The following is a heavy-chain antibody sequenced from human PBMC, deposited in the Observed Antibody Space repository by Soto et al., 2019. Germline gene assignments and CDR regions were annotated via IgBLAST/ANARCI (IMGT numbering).Heavy chain of an antibody. CDR3: ARSTGSGFRPGTHRFNWFDP. CDR2: IIPIFRTP. CDR1: GVTFSSFA. J-gene: IGHJ5*02. Sequence: QVQLVQSGAEVKQPGSSVKFSCQASGVTFSSFAISWVRQAPGQGLEWMGGIIPIFRTPNYAQNFQGRVTITADESTSSVYMELSRLRSEDTAVYYCARSTGSGFRPGTHRFNWFDPWGQGTLVNVSS. V-gene: IGHV1-69*01. D-gene: IGHD5-12*01.